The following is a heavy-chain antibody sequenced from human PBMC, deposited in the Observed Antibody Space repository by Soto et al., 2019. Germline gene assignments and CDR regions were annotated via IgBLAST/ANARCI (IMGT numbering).Heavy chain of an antibody. V-gene: IGHV4-31*01. CDR2: IYYSGST. Sequence: QVQLQESGPGLVKPSQTLSLTCTVSGGSISSGGYYWSWIRQHPGKGLEWIGYIYYSGSTYYNPSLKXXVXIXXDTSKNQFSLTLSSVTAADTAVYYCARDLGGSLGYWGQGTLVTVSS. CDR3: ARDLGGSLGY. J-gene: IGHJ4*02. D-gene: IGHD3-16*01. CDR1: GGSISSGGYY.